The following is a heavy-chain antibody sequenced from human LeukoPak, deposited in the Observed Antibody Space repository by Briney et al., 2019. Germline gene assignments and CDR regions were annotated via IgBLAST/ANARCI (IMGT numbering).Heavy chain of an antibody. CDR2: IWYDGSNK. CDR3: AKDLRDDYGDYDAFDI. Sequence: GGSLRLSCAASGFNFSSYSMNWVRQAPGKGLEWVAVIWYDGSNKYYADSVKGRFTISRDNSKNTLYLQMNSLRAEDTAVYYCAKDLRDDYGDYDAFDIWGQGTMVTVSS. CDR1: GFNFSSYS. D-gene: IGHD4-17*01. V-gene: IGHV3-33*06. J-gene: IGHJ3*02.